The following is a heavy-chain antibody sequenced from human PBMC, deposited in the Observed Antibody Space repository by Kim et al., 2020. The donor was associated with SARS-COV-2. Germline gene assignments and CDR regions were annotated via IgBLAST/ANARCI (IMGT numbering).Heavy chain of an antibody. Sequence: ASVKVSCKASGYTFTSYYMHWVRQAPGQGLEWMGIINPSGGSTSYAQKFQGRVTMTRDTSTSTVYMELSSLRSEDTGVYYSARGSGACSGGRCSELGQLWLVFSSTLTPAYPTVWFDPWGQGTLVTVSS. CDR3: ARGSGACSGGRCSELGQLWLVFSSTLTPAYPTVWFDP. CDR1: GYTFTSYY. J-gene: IGHJ5*02. V-gene: IGHV1-46*01. D-gene: IGHD2-15*01. CDR2: INPSGGST.